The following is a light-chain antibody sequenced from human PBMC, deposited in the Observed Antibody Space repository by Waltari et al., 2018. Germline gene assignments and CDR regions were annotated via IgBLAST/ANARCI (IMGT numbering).Light chain of an antibody. CDR1: QGISSY. Sequence: DIQMTQSPSSLSASVGHRVTITCRAAQGISSYLNWYQVKPGKAPKHLIYSTSTFQNGVPSRFSGSGAGTQFTLTISGLQPEDFATYYCQQSYRDVGFRFGQGTKL. CDR2: STS. V-gene: IGKV1-39*01. CDR3: QQSYRDVGFR. J-gene: IGKJ2*03.